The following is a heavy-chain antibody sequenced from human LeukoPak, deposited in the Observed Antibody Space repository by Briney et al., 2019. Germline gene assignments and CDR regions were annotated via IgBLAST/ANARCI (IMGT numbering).Heavy chain of an antibody. J-gene: IGHJ4*02. CDR3: ANLDSSGWYYFDY. CDR2: ISGSGSST. CDR1: GFTISSYA. V-gene: IGHV3-23*01. Sequence: GVSLRLSCAASGFTISSYAMSWVRQAPGKGLEWVSAISGSGSSTYYADSVKGRFTISRDNSKNTLYLQMNSLRAEDTAVYYCANLDSSGWYYFDYWGQGTLVTVSS. D-gene: IGHD6-19*01.